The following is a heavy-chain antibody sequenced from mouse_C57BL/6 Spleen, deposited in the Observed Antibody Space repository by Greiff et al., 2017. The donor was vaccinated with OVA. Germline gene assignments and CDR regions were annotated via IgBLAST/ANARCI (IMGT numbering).Heavy chain of an antibody. V-gene: IGHV1-66*01. CDR3: ANNWDYFDY. J-gene: IGHJ2*01. CDR2: IYPGSGNT. CDR1: GYSFTSYY. Sequence: QVHVKQSGPELVKPGASVKISCKASGYSFTSYYIHWVKQRPGQGLEWIGWIYPGSGNTKYNEKFKGKATLTADTSSSTAYMQLSSLTSEDSAVYYCANNWDYFDYWGQGTTLTVSS. D-gene: IGHD4-1*02.